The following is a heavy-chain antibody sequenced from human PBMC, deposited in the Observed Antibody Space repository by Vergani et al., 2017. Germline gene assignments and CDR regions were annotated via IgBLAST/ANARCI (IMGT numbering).Heavy chain of an antibody. CDR1: GYTFTSYG. CDR2: ISAYNGNT. V-gene: IGHV1-18*04. Sequence: QVPLVQSGAAVKTPGASVKVSCKASGYTFTSYGISWVRQAPGQGLEWMGWISAYNGNTNYAQKLQGRVTMTTDTSTSTAYMELRSLRSDDTAVYYCARQVAVAGKWWGPYYYYGMDVWGQGTTVTVSS. CDR3: ARQVAVAGKWWGPYYYYGMDV. J-gene: IGHJ6*02. D-gene: IGHD6-19*01.